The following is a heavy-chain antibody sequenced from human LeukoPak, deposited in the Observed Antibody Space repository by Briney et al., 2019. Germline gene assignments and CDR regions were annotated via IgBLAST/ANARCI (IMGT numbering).Heavy chain of an antibody. V-gene: IGHV3-9*01. CDR3: AKDSVLLWFGELEWYFDL. D-gene: IGHD3-10*01. CDR2: ISWNSGSI. Sequence: PGGSLRLSCAASGFTFDDYAMHWVRQAPGKGLEWVSGISWNSGSIGYADSVKGRFTIPRDNAKNSLYLQMNSLRAEDTALYYCAKDSVLLWFGELEWYFDLWGRGTLVTVSS. CDR1: GFTFDDYA. J-gene: IGHJ2*01.